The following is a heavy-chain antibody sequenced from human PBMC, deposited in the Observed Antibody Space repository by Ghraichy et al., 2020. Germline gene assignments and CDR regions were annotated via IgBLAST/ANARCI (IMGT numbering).Heavy chain of an antibody. J-gene: IGHJ4*02. Sequence: GGSLRLSCAGSGFTFSRYEMNWVRQAPGKGLEWVSYIASDGSAIYYADSVKGRFTISRDNAKKSLYLQMNSLRAEDSAVYYCARDTSAYGLPGFDYWGQRGLVTVSS. V-gene: IGHV3-48*03. CDR1: GFTFSRYE. CDR3: ARDTSAYGLPGFDY. CDR2: IASDGSAI. D-gene: IGHD5-12*01.